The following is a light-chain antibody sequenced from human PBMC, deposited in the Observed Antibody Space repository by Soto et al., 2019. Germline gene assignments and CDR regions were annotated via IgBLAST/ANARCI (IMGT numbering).Light chain of an antibody. V-gene: IGKV3-15*01. CDR3: QQYNDWHAT. CDR2: DAC. Sequence: EIVMTQSPATLSVSPGERANLSCRASQRVGSTLAWYQQKVGQAPRLLIYDACARATGMRARCSGSGSGREFTLTISSLVSEDFTVYYYQQYNDWHATFGQGTKVDIK. J-gene: IGKJ1*01. CDR1: QRVGST.